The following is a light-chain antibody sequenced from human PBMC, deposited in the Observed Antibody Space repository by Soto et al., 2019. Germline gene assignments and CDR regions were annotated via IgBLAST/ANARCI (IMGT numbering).Light chain of an antibody. CDR2: GAS. Sequence: EVVLTQSPATLSLSPGERATLSCRASENVMTFVDWYQQKPGQAPRLLIYGASNRATGIPARFSGSGSGTDFTLTISNLEPEDFAVYYCQQHSHWPPWTFCQGTRVEIQ. J-gene: IGKJ1*01. V-gene: IGKV3-11*01. CDR3: QQHSHWPPWT. CDR1: ENVMTF.